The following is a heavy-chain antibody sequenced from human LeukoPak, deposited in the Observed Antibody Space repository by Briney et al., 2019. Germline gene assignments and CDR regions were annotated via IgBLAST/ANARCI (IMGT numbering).Heavy chain of an antibody. CDR1: GGSISSYY. CDR3: ARTYYYDSSGLNAFDI. D-gene: IGHD3-22*01. V-gene: IGHV4-4*07. J-gene: IGHJ3*02. Sequence: SETLSLTCTVSGGSISSYYWSWIRQPAGKRLEWIGRIYTSGSTNYNPSLKSRVTMSVDTSKNQFSLKLSSVTAADTAVYYCARTYYYDSSGLNAFDIWGQGTMVTVSS. CDR2: IYTSGST.